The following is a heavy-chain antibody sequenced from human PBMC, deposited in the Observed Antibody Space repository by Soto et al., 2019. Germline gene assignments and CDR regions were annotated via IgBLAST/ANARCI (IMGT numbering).Heavy chain of an antibody. Sequence: SETLSLTCTVSGGSISSGGYYWSWIRQHPXKGLEWIGYIYYSGSTYYNPSLKSRVTISVDTSKNQFSLKLSSVTAADTAVYYCARANGSGEGKTYYYGSGSYYTDYWGQGTLVTVSS. CDR3: ARANGSGEGKTYYYGSGSYYTDY. CDR2: IYYSGST. J-gene: IGHJ4*02. D-gene: IGHD3-10*01. CDR1: GGSISSGGYY. V-gene: IGHV4-31*03.